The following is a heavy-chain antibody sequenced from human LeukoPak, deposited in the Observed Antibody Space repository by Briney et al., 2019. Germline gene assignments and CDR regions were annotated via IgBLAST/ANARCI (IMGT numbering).Heavy chain of an antibody. D-gene: IGHD3-3*01. Sequence: ASVKVSCKASGYTFTSYGISWVRQAPGQGLEWMGWISAYNGNTNYAQKLQGRVTMTTDTSTSTAYMELRSLRSDDTAVYYCARVLTIFGVGHLLFYFSWGMGVWG. V-gene: IGHV1-18*01. J-gene: IGHJ6*01. CDR3: ARVLTIFGVGHLLFYFSWGMGV. CDR2: ISAYNGNT. CDR1: GYTFTSYG.